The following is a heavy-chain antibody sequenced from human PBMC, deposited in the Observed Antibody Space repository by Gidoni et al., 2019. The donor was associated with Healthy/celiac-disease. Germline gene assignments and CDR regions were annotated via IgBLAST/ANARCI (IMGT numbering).Heavy chain of an antibody. D-gene: IGHD2-2*01. CDR1: GFTFSSYA. J-gene: IGHJ5*02. CDR3: ARDRGAHCSSTSCSIRGWFDP. Sequence: QVQLVESGGGVVQPGRSLRLSCAASGFTFSSYAMHWVRQAPGKGLEWVAVISYDGSNKYYADSVKGRFTISRDNSKNTLYLQMNSLRAEDTAVYYCARDRGAHCSSTSCSIRGWFDPWGQGTLVTVSS. CDR2: ISYDGSNK. V-gene: IGHV3-30*04.